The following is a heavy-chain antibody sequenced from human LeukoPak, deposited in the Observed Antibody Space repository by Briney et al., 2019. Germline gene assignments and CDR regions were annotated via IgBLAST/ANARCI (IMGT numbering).Heavy chain of an antibody. CDR3: ARGSGLGISIAFDI. D-gene: IGHD3-10*01. CDR2: IYTSGST. Sequence: SETLSLTCTVSGGSISSYYWSWIRQPAGKGLEWIGRIYTSGSTNYNPSLKSRVTMSVDTSKNQFSLKLSSVTAADTAVYYCARGSGLGISIAFDIWGQGTMVTVSS. V-gene: IGHV4-4*07. J-gene: IGHJ3*02. CDR1: GGSISSYY.